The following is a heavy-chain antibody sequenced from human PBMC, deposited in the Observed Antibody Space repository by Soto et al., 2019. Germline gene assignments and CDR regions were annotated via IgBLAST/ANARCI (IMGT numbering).Heavy chain of an antibody. Sequence: QVQLVESGGGVVQPGRSLRLSCAASGFTFRSYAMHRVRQAPGKGLEWVAVISYDGSNKYYADSVKGRFTISRDNSKNTLYLQMNSLRAEDTAVYYCARDGIAAAGTDYSYGMDVWGQGTTVTVSS. CDR1: GFTFRSYA. J-gene: IGHJ6*02. V-gene: IGHV3-30-3*01. CDR3: ARDGIAAAGTDYSYGMDV. CDR2: ISYDGSNK. D-gene: IGHD6-13*01.